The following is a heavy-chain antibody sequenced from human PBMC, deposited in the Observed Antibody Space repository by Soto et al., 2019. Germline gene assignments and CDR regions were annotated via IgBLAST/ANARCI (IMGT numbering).Heavy chain of an antibody. CDR2: IYYSGST. CDR1: GGSISSGGYY. J-gene: IGHJ4*02. V-gene: IGHV4-31*03. D-gene: IGHD3-3*01. CDR3: ARHPGFGTYYDFWSDLAPIDY. Sequence: SETLSLTCTVSGGSISSGGYYWSWIRQHPGKGLEWIGYIYYSGSTYYNPSLKSRVTISVDTSKNQFSLKLSSVTAADTAVYYCARHPGFGTYYDFWSDLAPIDYWGQGTLVTVSS.